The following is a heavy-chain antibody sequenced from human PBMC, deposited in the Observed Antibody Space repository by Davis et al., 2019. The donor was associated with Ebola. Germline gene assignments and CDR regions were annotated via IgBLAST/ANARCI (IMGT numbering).Heavy chain of an antibody. CDR3: ARDRGWLQHDY. V-gene: IGHV3-7*01. CDR1: GLTFSTCA. Sequence: GESLKISCAVSGLTFSTCAMNWVRQAPGKGPEWVAYIKPDGSDKYYVDSVKGRFTISRDNAKNSLYLQMNSLRAEDAAVYYCARDRGWLQHDYWGQGTLVIVSS. D-gene: IGHD5-24*01. CDR2: IKPDGSDK. J-gene: IGHJ4*02.